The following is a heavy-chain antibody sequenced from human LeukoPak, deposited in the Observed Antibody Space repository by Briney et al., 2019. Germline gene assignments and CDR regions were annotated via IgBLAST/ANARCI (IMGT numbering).Heavy chain of an antibody. CDR3: AILSHDSRWYFDY. Sequence: SETLSLTCTVSGGSISSSSYYWGWIRQPPGKGLEWIGSIYYSGSTYYNPSLKSRVTISVDTSKNQFSLKLSSVTAADTAVYYCAILSHDSRWYFDYWGQGTLVTVSS. V-gene: IGHV4-39*01. CDR2: IYYSGST. J-gene: IGHJ4*02. D-gene: IGHD4-23*01. CDR1: GGSISSSSYY.